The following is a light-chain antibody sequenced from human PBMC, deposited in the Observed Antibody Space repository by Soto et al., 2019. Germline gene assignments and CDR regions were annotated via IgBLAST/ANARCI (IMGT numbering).Light chain of an antibody. J-gene: IGKJ5*01. Sequence: DLVMTQTPLSLSVTPGQPASISCKSTQSLLHSDGKTYLYWYLQKPGQSPQLLIYEASNRFSGVPDRISGSGSAKDFPLKISRVEAEDVGVYYCMYSMQLPITFGQGPRLEIK. CDR3: MYSMQLPIT. CDR2: EAS. V-gene: IGKV2D-29*02. CDR1: QSLLHSDGKTY.